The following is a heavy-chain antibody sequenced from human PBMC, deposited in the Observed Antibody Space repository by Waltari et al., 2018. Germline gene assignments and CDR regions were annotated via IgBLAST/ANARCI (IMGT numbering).Heavy chain of an antibody. CDR2: FDPEDGET. CDR3: ATDRDASGELLFDY. V-gene: IGHV1-24*01. Sequence: QVQLVQSGAEVKNPAATVQGSCKVSGYTVTQVSMHWVRQAPGKGLEWMGGFDPEDGETIYAQKFQGRVTMTEDTSTDTAYMELSSLRSEDTAVYYCATDRDASGELLFDYWGQGTLVTVSS. CDR1: GYTVTQVS. D-gene: IGHD3-10*01. J-gene: IGHJ4*02.